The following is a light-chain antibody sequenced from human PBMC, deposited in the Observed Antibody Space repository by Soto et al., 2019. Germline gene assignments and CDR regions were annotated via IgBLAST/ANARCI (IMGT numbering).Light chain of an antibody. CDR2: DAS. CDR3: QQYKDWPPVT. J-gene: IGKJ5*01. Sequence: EVVMTQSPATLSVSPGEGATLSCRASESVSSHLAWYQQKPGQAPRLLIYDASTRATGIPARFSGSGSGTEFTLTISSLQSEDFAVYYCQQYKDWPPVTFGQGTRLDIK. CDR1: ESVSSH. V-gene: IGKV3-15*01.